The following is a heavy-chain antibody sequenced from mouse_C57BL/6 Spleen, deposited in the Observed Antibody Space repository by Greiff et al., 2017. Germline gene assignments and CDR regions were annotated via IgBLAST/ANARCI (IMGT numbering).Heavy chain of an antibody. V-gene: IGHV1-80*01. J-gene: IGHJ1*03. CDR1: GYAFSSYW. CDR2: IYPGDGDT. CDR3: ARAGGDWYFYV. Sequence: QVQLQQSGAELVKPGASVKISCKASGYAFSSYWLNWVKQRPGKGLEWIGQIYPGDGDTNYNGKFKGKATLTAAKSSSTAYMQLSSLTSEDSAVYFCARAGGDWYFYVWGTGTTVTVSS.